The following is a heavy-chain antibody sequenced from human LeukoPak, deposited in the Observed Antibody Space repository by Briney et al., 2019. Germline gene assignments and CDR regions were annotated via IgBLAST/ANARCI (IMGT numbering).Heavy chain of an antibody. CDR2: IYYSGST. Sequence: PSETLSLTCTVSGGSISSYYWSWIRQPPGKGLEWIGYIYYSGSTNYNPSLKSRVTISVDTSKNQFSLKLSSVTAADTAVYYCARPYGSGRSGDFDYWGQGTLVTVSS. D-gene: IGHD3-10*01. CDR3: ARPYGSGRSGDFDY. J-gene: IGHJ4*02. CDR1: GGSISSYY. V-gene: IGHV4-59*12.